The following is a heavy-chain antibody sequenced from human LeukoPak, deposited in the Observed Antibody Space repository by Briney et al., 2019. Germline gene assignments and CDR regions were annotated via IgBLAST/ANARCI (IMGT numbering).Heavy chain of an antibody. Sequence: PGGSLRLSCAASGFSLTTHSVNWVRQAPGKGLEWLSFMDSRASAIYYADSVKGRFTISRDTAKNSLYLQMNSLRAEDTAVYYCARSPYGSGTSHFDYWGQGTPVTVSS. D-gene: IGHD3-10*01. J-gene: IGHJ4*02. V-gene: IGHV3-48*04. CDR2: MDSRASAI. CDR1: GFSLTTHS. CDR3: ARSPYGSGTSHFDY.